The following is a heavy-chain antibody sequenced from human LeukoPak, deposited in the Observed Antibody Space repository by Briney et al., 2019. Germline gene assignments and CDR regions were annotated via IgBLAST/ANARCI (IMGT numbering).Heavy chain of an antibody. J-gene: IGHJ4*02. V-gene: IGHV3-74*01. CDR1: GFTLSDYW. D-gene: IGHD2-15*01. Sequence: PGGSLRLSCAASGFTLSDYWMNWVRQAPGKGPVWVSHISPDGTNIASADSVKGRFTISRDSAKNTLYLQMNSLRVGDTAVYYCVRDGWATTPYDSWGQGTLVTVSS. CDR3: VRDGWATTPYDS. CDR2: ISPDGTNI.